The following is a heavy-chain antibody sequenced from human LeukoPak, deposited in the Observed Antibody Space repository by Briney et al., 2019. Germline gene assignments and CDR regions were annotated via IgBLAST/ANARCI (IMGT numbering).Heavy chain of an antibody. J-gene: IGHJ4*02. CDR3: ARGGRYSSSSRIDY. CDR2: IYTSGST. D-gene: IGHD6-6*01. Sequence: SETLSLTCTVSGGSISSYYWSWIRQPAGKGLEWIGRIYTSGSTNYNPSLKSRVTMSVDTSKNQFSLKLSSVTAADTAVYYCARGGRYSSSSRIDYWGQGTLVTASS. V-gene: IGHV4-4*07. CDR1: GGSISSYY.